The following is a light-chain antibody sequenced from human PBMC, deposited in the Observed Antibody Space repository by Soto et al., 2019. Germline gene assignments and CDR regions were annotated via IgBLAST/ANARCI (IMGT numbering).Light chain of an antibody. Sequence: QLVLTQSPSASASLGALVKLTCTLSSGHSSYAIAWHQQQPEKGPRYLMKLDSDGSHTKGDAIPDRFSGSSSGAERYLTISSLQSEDEADYYCQTWGTGIHVVFGGGTKVTVL. CDR3: QTWGTGIHVV. CDR2: LDSDGSH. J-gene: IGLJ2*01. V-gene: IGLV4-69*01. CDR1: SGHSSYA.